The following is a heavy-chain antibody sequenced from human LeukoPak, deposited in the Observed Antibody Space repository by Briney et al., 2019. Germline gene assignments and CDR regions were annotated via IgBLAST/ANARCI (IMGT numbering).Heavy chain of an antibody. J-gene: IGHJ4*02. CDR1: GYTFTSYG. CDR3: ARDQTTVTTFDY. V-gene: IGHV1-18*01. Sequence: ASVKVSCKASGYTFTSYGISWVRQAPGQGLEWMGWISACNGNTNYAQKLQGRVTMTTDTSTSTAYMELRSLRSDDTAVYYCARDQTTVTTFDYWGQGTLVTVSS. D-gene: IGHD4-11*01. CDR2: ISACNGNT.